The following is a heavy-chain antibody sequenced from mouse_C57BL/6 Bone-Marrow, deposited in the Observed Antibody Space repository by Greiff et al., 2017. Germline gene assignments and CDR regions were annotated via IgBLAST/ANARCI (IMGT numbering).Heavy chain of an antibody. CDR1: GYTFTDHT. CDR3: ARDLEQAWFAD. CDR2: IYPRDGST. V-gene: IGHV1-78*01. Sequence: QVQLQQSDAELVKPGASVKISCKVSGYTFTDHTIHWMKQRPEQGLEWIGYIYPRDGSTKYNEKFKGKATLTADKSSSTAYMQINSLTSEYSAIDFGARDLEQAWFADWGQGTLLTVSA. J-gene: IGHJ3*01.